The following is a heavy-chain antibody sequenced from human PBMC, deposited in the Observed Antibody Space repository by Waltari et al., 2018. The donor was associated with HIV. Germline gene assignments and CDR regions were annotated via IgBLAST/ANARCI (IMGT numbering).Heavy chain of an antibody. CDR3: AGRPNIAAAGTAHY. V-gene: IGHV4-39*01. CDR1: GGSISSSSYY. CDR2: IYYSGST. D-gene: IGHD6-13*01. J-gene: IGHJ4*02. Sequence: QLQLQESGPGLVKPSETLSLTCTVSGGSISSSSYYWGWIRQPPGKGLEWIGSIYYSGSTYYNPSLKRRVTISVDTSKNQFSLKLSSVTAADTAVYYCAGRPNIAAAGTAHYWGQGTLVTVSS.